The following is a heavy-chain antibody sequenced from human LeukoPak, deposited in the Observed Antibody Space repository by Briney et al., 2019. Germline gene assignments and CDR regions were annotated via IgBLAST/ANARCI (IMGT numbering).Heavy chain of an antibody. Sequence: ASVKVSCKASGYTFTGYYMHWVRQAPGQGLEWMGWINPNSGGTNYAQKFQGRVTMTRDTSINTAYMELSSLRFDDTAIYYCARTTTLTSLFDYWGQGTLVTVSS. CDR2: INPNSGGT. J-gene: IGHJ4*02. CDR1: GYTFTGYY. V-gene: IGHV1-2*02. D-gene: IGHD4-11*01. CDR3: ARTTTLTSLFDY.